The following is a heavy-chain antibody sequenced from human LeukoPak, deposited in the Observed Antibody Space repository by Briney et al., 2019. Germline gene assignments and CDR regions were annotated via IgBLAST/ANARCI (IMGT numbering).Heavy chain of an antibody. CDR1: GFTFSSYG. CDR2: ISYDGSNK. Sequence: GRSLRLSCAASGFTFSSYGMHWVRQAPGKGLDWVAVISYDGSNKYYADSVKGRFTISRDSSKNTLYLQMSSVRVEDTAVYYCEKDLPLGGNSFALDHWGQGSLVTVSS. CDR3: EKDLPLGGNSFALDH. D-gene: IGHD4-23*01. V-gene: IGHV3-30*18. J-gene: IGHJ4*02.